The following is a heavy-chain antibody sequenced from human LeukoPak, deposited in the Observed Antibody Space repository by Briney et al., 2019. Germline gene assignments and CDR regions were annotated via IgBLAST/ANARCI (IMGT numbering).Heavy chain of an antibody. CDR2: NNAGSANT. V-gene: IGHV1-3*01. J-gene: IGHJ6*02. CDR1: GYSFTSYA. CDR3: ARNGVTTPGMDV. D-gene: IGHD3-22*01. Sequence: ASVKVSCKASGYSFTSYAVHWVRQAPGQKLEWMGWNNAGSANTKYSQKFQGRVTFTSDTSADTAYMELNSLRSEDTAVYYCARNGVTTPGMDVWGQGTTVSVS.